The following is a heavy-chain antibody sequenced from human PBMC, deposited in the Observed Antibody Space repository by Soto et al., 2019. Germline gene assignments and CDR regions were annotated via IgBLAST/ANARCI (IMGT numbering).Heavy chain of an antibody. CDR2: INAGNGNT. V-gene: IGHV1-3*05. J-gene: IGHJ5*02. CDR1: GYTFTSYA. Sequence: QVQLVQSGAEEKKPGASVKVSCKASGYTFTSYAMHWVRQAPGQRLEWMGWINAGNGNTKYSQKFQGRVTITRDTXAXTXXMELSSLRSEDTAVYYCARAKGIAVAGTSLSWFDPWGQGTLVTVSS. CDR3: ARAKGIAVAGTSLSWFDP. D-gene: IGHD6-19*01.